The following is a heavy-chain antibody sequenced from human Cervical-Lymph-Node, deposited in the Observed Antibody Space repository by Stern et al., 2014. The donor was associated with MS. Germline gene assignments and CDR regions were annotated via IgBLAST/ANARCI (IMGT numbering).Heavy chain of an antibody. V-gene: IGHV5-51*01. CDR3: ARXXYFDY. CDR2: IFPGGSDI. Sequence: EVQLVESGAEVKRPGESLKISCQASGYTFTSYWIGWVRQMPGKGLEWIAIIFPGGSDIRYGPSFQGKVPISANKPSSTAYLQWNTLKTSDTSIYYCARXXYFDYWGQGTLVTVXS. J-gene: IGHJ4*02. CDR1: GYTFTSYW.